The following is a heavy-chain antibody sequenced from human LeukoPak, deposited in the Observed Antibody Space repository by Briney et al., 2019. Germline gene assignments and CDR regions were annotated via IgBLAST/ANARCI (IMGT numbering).Heavy chain of an antibody. CDR1: GGSISSSSYY. D-gene: IGHD1-26*01. J-gene: IGHJ3*02. CDR2: IYYSGST. V-gene: IGHV4-39*02. Sequence: SETLSLTCTVSGGSISSSSYYWGWIRQPPGKGLEWIGSIYYSGSTYYNPSLKSRVTISVDASKNQFSLKLSSVTAADTAVYYCAREPPADSGSNDAFDIWGQGTMVTVSS. CDR3: AREPPADSGSNDAFDI.